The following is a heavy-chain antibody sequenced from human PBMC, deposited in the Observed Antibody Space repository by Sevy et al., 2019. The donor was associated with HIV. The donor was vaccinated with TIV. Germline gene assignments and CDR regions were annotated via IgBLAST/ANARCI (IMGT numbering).Heavy chain of an antibody. J-gene: IGHJ6*02. V-gene: IGHV3-30*18. CDR2: ISFDGSDK. CDR1: GFIFSTYG. D-gene: IGHD1-26*01. Sequence: GGSLRLSCAASGFIFSTYGIHWVRQAPGKGLEGVAVISFDGSDKYYANSVGGRFTISRDNSKNTLYLQMNSLRVEDTAIYYCAKMQGGSYNYYGMDVWGQGTTVTVSS. CDR3: AKMQGGSYNYYGMDV.